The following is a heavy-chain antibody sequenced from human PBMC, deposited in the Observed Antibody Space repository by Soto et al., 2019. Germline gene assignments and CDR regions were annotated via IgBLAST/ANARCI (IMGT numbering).Heavy chain of an antibody. D-gene: IGHD1-20*01. CDR2: IIPIFGTA. Sequence: GPSVKVSCKASGGTFSSYAISWLRQAPGQGLEWMGGIIPIFGTANYAQKFQGRVTITADESTSIAYMELSSLRSEETAVYYCARNEPPPLYNWNRPVDRIYYYYGMDVWGQGTTVTVSS. V-gene: IGHV1-69*13. J-gene: IGHJ6*02. CDR3: ARNEPPPLYNWNRPVDRIYYYYGMDV. CDR1: GGTFSSYA.